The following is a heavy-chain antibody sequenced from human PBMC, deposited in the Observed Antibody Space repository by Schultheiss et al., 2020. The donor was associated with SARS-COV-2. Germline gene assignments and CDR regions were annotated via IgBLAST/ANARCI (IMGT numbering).Heavy chain of an antibody. D-gene: IGHD1-26*01. CDR2: IYSGGST. CDR3: ARDLSGSHFDY. CDR1: GFTFSSYA. Sequence: GGSLRLSCAASGFTFSSYAMSWVRQAPGKGLEWVSVIYSGGSTYYADSVKGRFTISRDNSKNTLYLQMNSLRAEDTAVYYCARDLSGSHFDYWGQGTLVTVSS. J-gene: IGHJ4*02. V-gene: IGHV3-23*03.